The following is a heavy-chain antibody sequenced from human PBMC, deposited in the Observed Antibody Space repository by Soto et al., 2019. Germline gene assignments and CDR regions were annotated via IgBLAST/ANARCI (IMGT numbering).Heavy chain of an antibody. Sequence: QITLNESGPTVVRPTETLTLTCRFSGFSLTTSGVGVGWIRQSPGKAPEWLALIYWDDDKRYSASLKSRLTITTDTFTTQVVLPVFVFDPRDTATSYCAHRVLRTVFGLVTTTAIYFDFWGAGTPVAASS. CDR3: AHRVLRTVFGLVTTTAIYFDF. CDR2: IYWDDDK. D-gene: IGHD3-3*01. J-gene: IGHJ4*02. CDR1: GFSLTTSGVG. V-gene: IGHV2-5*02.